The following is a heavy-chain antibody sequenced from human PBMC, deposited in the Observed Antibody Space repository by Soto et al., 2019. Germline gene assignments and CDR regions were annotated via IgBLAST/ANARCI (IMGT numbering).Heavy chain of an antibody. CDR1: GFTFSSYG. V-gene: IGHV3-33*01. J-gene: IGHJ6*02. CDR3: ARDPRGFYDFWSGYSRDYYYGMDV. CDR2: IWYDGSNK. D-gene: IGHD3-3*01. Sequence: QAGGSLRLSCAASGFTFSSYGMHWVRQAPGKGLEWVAVIWYDGSNKYYADSVKGRFTISRDNSKNTLYLQMNSLRAEDTAVYYCARDPRGFYDFWSGYSRDYYYGMDVWGQGTTVTVSS.